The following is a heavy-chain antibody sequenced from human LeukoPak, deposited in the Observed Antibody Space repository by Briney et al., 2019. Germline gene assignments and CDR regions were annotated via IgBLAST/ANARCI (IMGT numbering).Heavy chain of an antibody. J-gene: IGHJ4*02. D-gene: IGHD2-2*01. V-gene: IGHV4-59*01. Sequence: SETLSLTCTVSGGSISSYYCSWIRQPPGKGLEWIGYIYYSGSTNYNPSLKSRVTISVDTSKNQFSLKLSSVTAADTAVYYCARGVPVDYWGQGTLVTVSS. CDR3: ARGVPVDY. CDR1: GGSISSYY. CDR2: IYYSGST.